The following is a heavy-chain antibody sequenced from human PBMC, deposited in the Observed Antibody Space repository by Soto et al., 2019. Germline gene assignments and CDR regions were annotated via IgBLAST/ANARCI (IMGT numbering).Heavy chain of an antibody. CDR2: ISSDGNNK. CDR3: ARSPSSSVSTRDN. Sequence: HPGGSLRLSCVASGFTFSSYAIHWVRQAPGKGLEWVAVISSDGNNKFYADSVKGQFTISRDNSKNTLFLQMNSLRAEDTAVYYCARSPSSSVSTRDNWGQGTLVTVSS. D-gene: IGHD6-19*01. J-gene: IGHJ4*02. CDR1: GFTFSSYA. V-gene: IGHV3-30-3*01.